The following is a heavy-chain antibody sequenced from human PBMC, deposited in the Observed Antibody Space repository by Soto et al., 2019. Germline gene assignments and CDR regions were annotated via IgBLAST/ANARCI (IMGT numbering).Heavy chain of an antibody. Sequence: AETLSLTCTVSGCSICSYYWSWIRQPPGKGLEWIGYIYYSGSTHYNPSLKSRVTISVDTSKNQFSLKLSSVTAADTAVYYCARNYGPGYTFDYWGQGTLVTVSS. J-gene: IGHJ4*02. CDR2: IYYSGST. CDR1: GCSICSYY. CDR3: ARNYGPGYTFDY. V-gene: IGHV4-59*08. D-gene: IGHD3-10*01.